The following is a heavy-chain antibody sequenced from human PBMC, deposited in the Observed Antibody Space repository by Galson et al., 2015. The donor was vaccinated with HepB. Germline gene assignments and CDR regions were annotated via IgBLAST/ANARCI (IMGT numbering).Heavy chain of an antibody. V-gene: IGHV4-39*01. Sequence: ETLSLTCTVSDASISSNYYYWGWIRKPPGKGLEWIGNIYYSGNTYYNLSLKSRVTISVDTSKNQFSLKLSSVTAADTAVYYCARTGRSGSYHGYYYYGMDVWGQGTTVTVSS. CDR2: IYYSGNT. D-gene: IGHD1-26*01. J-gene: IGHJ6*02. CDR1: DASISSNYYY. CDR3: ARTGRSGSYHGYYYYGMDV.